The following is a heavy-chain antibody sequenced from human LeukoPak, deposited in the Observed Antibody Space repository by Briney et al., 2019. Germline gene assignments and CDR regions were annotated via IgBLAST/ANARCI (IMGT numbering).Heavy chain of an antibody. CDR1: GYNFNRYT. Sequence: ASVKVSCKTSGYNFNRYTITWVRQAPGQGLEWMGWVSTSNGDTSYADKFQGRVTMTTETVTKSAYMELRRLRSGDTAMYFCARVSDTSMVTPGFDSWGQGTLVTVSS. CDR2: VSTSNGDT. J-gene: IGHJ4*02. D-gene: IGHD5-18*01. V-gene: IGHV1-18*01. CDR3: ARVSDTSMVTPGFDS.